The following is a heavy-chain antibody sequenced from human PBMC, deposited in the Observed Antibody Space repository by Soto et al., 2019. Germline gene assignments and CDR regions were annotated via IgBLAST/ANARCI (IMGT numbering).Heavy chain of an antibody. V-gene: IGHV1-46*01. D-gene: IGHD6-19*01. CDR1: GSAITRYY. CDR3: ARDTSSWSLNGLDV. J-gene: IGHJ6*02. Sequence: QVDLVQSGAEVKKPGASVTISCKASGSAITRYYIHWVRQAPGRGLEWMGIINPGGGSASYAQKFQDRVTIDKDTSTGTVYMDLRSLRTEDTAVYYCARDTSSWSLNGLDVWGQGTTVNVSS. CDR2: INPGGGSA.